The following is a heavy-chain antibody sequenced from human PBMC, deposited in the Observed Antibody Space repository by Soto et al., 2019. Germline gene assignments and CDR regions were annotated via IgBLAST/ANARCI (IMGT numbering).Heavy chain of an antibody. Sequence: QITLKESGPTLVKPTQTLTLTCTFSGFSLSTSGVGVGWIRQPPGKALEWLALIYWDDDKRYSPSLKSRLTITKDTSKNQVVLTMTNMDPVDTATYYCAHGRIVGATSYYFDYWGQGTLVTVSS. D-gene: IGHD1-26*01. CDR1: GFSLSTSGVG. CDR2: IYWDDDK. CDR3: AHGRIVGATSYYFDY. J-gene: IGHJ4*02. V-gene: IGHV2-5*02.